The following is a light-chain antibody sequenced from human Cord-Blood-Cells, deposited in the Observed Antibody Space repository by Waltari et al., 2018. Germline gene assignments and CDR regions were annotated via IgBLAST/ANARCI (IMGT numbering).Light chain of an antibody. J-gene: IGKJ4*01. V-gene: IGKV3-11*01. Sequence: EIVLTQSPATLSLSPGERATLSCRASQSVSSYLAWYQQKPGQAPRLLIYDAANRATGIPARFIGSGSWTDFTLTISSLEPEDFAVYYCQQRSNWPLTFGGGTKVEIK. CDR2: DAA. CDR3: QQRSNWPLT. CDR1: QSVSSY.